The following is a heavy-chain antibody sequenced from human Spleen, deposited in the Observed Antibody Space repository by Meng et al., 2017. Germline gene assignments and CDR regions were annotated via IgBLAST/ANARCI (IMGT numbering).Heavy chain of an antibody. CDR1: GFTFSSYW. D-gene: IGHD7-27*01. Sequence: GESLKISCAASGFTFSSYWMSWVRQAPGKGLEWVANIKQDGSEKYYVDSVEGRFTISRDNAKNSLYLQMNSLRAEDTAVYYCARTWVLDYWGQGTLVTVSS. V-gene: IGHV3-7*01. CDR2: IKQDGSEK. J-gene: IGHJ4*02. CDR3: ARTWVLDY.